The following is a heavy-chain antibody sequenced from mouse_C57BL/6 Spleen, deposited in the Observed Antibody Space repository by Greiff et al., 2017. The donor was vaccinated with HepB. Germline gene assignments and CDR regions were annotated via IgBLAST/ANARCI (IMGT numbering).Heavy chain of an antibody. J-gene: IGHJ1*03. CDR2: IDPETGGT. V-gene: IGHV1-15*01. CDR3: TRGYGSSYGWYFDV. CDR1: GYTFTDYE. D-gene: IGHD1-1*01. Sequence: QVQLKESGAELVRPGASVTLSCKASGYTFTDYEMHWVKQTPVHGLEWIGAIDPETGGTAYNQKFKGKAILTADKSSSTAYMELRSLTSEDSAVYYCTRGYGSSYGWYFDVWGTGTTVTVSS.